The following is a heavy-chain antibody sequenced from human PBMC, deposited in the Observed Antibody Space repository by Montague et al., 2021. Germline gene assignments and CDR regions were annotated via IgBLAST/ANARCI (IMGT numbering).Heavy chain of an antibody. Sequence: SETLSLTCTVSSGSIFHAHWSWVRQPPGKGLEWLGSMFYGGATSNNPSLKSRVTMSIDTSTNQFSLKLSFVTAADTAVYYCAKQDYFVSGTSYKGFDPWGQGIVVTVSS. CDR1: SGSIFHAH. CDR2: MFYGGAT. CDR3: AKQDYFVSGTSYKGFDP. J-gene: IGHJ5*02. D-gene: IGHD3-10*01. V-gene: IGHV4-59*12.